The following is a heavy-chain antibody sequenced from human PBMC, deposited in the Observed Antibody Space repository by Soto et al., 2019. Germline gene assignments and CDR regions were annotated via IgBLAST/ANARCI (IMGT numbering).Heavy chain of an antibody. J-gene: IGHJ4*02. CDR3: VALGAHIF. Sequence: EVQLVESGGGLVQPGGSLRLSFVVSGFTFSNYDMHWSGQATGKGLEWVSAIASAGDTYYADSVKGRFTISRENAGDSLFLQMSSLRVGDTAVYYCVALGAHIFWGQGTLVTVSS. D-gene: IGHD2-8*02. CDR2: IASAGDT. CDR1: GFTFSNYD. V-gene: IGHV3-13*04.